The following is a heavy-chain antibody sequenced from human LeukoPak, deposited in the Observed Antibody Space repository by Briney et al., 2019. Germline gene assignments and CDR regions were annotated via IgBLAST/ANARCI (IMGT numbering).Heavy chain of an antibody. J-gene: IGHJ4*02. Sequence: GGSLRLSCAASGFTFSSYAMHWVRQAPGKGLEWVAVISYDGSNKYYADSVKGRFTISRDNSKNTLYLQMNSLRAEDTAVYYCARDLPLPRIVAVTAGFDYWGQGTLVTVSS. CDR3: ARDLPLPRIVAVTAGFDY. D-gene: IGHD2-21*02. V-gene: IGHV3-30*01. CDR1: GFTFSSYA. CDR2: ISYDGSNK.